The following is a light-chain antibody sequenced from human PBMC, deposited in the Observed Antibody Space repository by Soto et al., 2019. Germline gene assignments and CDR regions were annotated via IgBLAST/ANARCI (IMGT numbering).Light chain of an antibody. CDR3: QQYNYWPWT. CDR2: GVS. Sequence: EIVMTQSPATLSVSPGERATLSCRTSQSVSSNLAWYQQRPGQAPRLLIYGVSIRATGIPARFSGSGSGTEFTLTICSLQSEDFAVYFCQQYNYWPWTFGLGTKVEIK. J-gene: IGKJ1*01. CDR1: QSVSSN. V-gene: IGKV3-15*01.